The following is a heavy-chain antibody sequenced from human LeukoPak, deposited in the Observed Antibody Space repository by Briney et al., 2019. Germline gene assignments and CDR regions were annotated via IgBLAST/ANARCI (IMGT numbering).Heavy chain of an antibody. Sequence: PGGSLRLSCAASGFTFSSYWMSWVRQAPGKGLEWVANIKQDGSEKYYVDSVKGRFTISRDNAKNSLYLQMNSLRAEDTALYYCARASSFDYYFYMDVWGKGTTVTVSS. V-gene: IGHV3-7*03. CDR1: GFTFSSYW. CDR3: ARASSFDYYFYMDV. CDR2: IKQDGSEK. D-gene: IGHD3-16*02. J-gene: IGHJ6*03.